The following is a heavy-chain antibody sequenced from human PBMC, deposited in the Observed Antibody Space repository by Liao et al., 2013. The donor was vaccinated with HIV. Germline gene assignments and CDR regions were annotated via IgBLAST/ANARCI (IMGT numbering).Heavy chain of an antibody. D-gene: IGHD2-21*01. CDR2: ISYSGST. Sequence: QVQLQESGPGLVKPSETLSLTCSVSGGSISSTTYYWAWIRQPPGKGLEWIGSISYSGSTFYIPSLKSRVTISLDTSKSHFSLNLRSVTAADTAVYFCAREGGDRLDDWGQGTLVTVSS. CDR3: AREGGDRLDD. J-gene: IGHJ4*02. CDR1: GGSISSTTYY. V-gene: IGHV4-39*07.